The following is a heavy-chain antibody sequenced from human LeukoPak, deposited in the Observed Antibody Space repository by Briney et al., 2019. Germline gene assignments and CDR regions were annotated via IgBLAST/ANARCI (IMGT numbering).Heavy chain of an antibody. CDR1: KFTFSHYG. V-gene: IGHV3-33*06. CDR3: AKDAQRGFDYSNSLEY. CDR2: IWSDGTNQ. J-gene: IGHJ4*02. Sequence: GGSLRLSCAASKFTFSHYGMHWVRQAPGKGLQWVAVIWSDGTNQYYADFVKGRFTISRDNSNKMVYLQMNSLRAADTGVYYCAKDAQRGFDYSNSLEYWGQGALVIVSS. D-gene: IGHD4-11*01.